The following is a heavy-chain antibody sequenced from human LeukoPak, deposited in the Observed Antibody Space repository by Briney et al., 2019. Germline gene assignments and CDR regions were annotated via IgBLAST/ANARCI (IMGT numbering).Heavy chain of an antibody. Sequence: PGGSLRLSCGASGFTFTNAWMSWVRQAPGKGREWVGRIKSKTDGGTPDYAAPVKGRFTISRDNSKNTLYLQMGSLRAEDMAVYYCARLDRTLAIEMTPTGKKEIKYYFYMDVWGKGTTVTVSS. D-gene: IGHD2-21*02. V-gene: IGHV3-15*01. CDR3: ARLDRTLAIEMTPTGKKEIKYYFYMDV. CDR2: IKSKTDGGTP. J-gene: IGHJ6*03. CDR1: GFTFTNAW.